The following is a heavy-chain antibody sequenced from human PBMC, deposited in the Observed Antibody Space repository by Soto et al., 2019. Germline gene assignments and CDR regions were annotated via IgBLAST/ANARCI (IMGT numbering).Heavy chain of an antibody. V-gene: IGHV4-30-4*01. Sequence: SETLSLTCTVSGGSISSGDYYWSWIRQPPGKGQEWIGYIYYSGSTYYNPSLESRVTISVDTSKNQFSLKLSSVTAADTAVYYCARDGSSGSNYANDAFDIWGQGTMVTVSS. J-gene: IGHJ3*02. CDR2: IYYSGST. CDR3: ARDGSSGSNYANDAFDI. CDR1: GGSISSGDYY. D-gene: IGHD3-22*01.